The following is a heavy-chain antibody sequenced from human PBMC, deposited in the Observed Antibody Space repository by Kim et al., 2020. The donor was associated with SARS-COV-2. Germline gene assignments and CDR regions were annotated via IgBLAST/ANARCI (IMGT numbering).Heavy chain of an antibody. J-gene: IGHJ5*02. CDR1: GGSISSSSYY. CDR2: IYYSGST. D-gene: IGHD3-22*01. V-gene: IGHV4-39*01. CDR3: ARHAYYYASSGYYHNWFDP. Sequence: SETLSLTCTVSGGSISSSSYYWGWIRQPPGKGLEWIGSIYYSGSTYYNPSLKSRVTISVDTSKNQFSLKLSSVTAADTAVYYCARHAYYYASSGYYHNWFDPWGQETLVTVSS.